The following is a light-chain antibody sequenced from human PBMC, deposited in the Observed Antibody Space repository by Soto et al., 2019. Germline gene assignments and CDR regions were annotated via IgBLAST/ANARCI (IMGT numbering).Light chain of an antibody. CDR1: YSNIGSNT. CDR2: SNN. V-gene: IGLV1-44*01. CDR3: AAWDDSLNSPRML. J-gene: IGLJ2*01. Sequence: QSVLTQPPSVSATPGQRVTISCSGTYSNIGSNTVAWYQRLPGTAPKLLVYSNNERPSGVPDRFSGSKSGSSASLAISGRQSEDEADYYCAAWDDSLNSPRMLFGGGTKVTVL.